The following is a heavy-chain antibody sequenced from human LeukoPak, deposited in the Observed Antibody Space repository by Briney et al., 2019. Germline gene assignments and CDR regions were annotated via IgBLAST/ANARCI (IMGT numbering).Heavy chain of an antibody. J-gene: IGHJ3*01. CDR1: GGSISSGGYY. CDR3: ARSPIGYYGPSDAFDL. Sequence: SETLSLTCTVSGGSISSGGYYWSWIRQPPGKGLEWIGYIYYSGSTNYNPSLKSRVTISVDTSKNQFSLKLSSVTAADTAVYYCARSPIGYYGPSDAFDLWGQGTMVTVSS. CDR2: IYYSGST. D-gene: IGHD3-10*01. V-gene: IGHV4-61*08.